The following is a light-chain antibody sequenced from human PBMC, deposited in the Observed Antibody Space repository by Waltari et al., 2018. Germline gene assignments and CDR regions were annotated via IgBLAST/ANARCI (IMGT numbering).Light chain of an antibody. Sequence: DIQLTQSPSTLSASVGDRFTITCRAIQSISKWLAWYHQKPGKAPKLLIYNASTLESGVPSGFSSGGSGAEFTIIISSLQPDDVATYYCQQYNSYSLLTFGGGTKVEIK. CDR3: QQYNSYSLLT. J-gene: IGKJ4*01. CDR1: QSISKW. CDR2: NAS. V-gene: IGKV1-5*03.